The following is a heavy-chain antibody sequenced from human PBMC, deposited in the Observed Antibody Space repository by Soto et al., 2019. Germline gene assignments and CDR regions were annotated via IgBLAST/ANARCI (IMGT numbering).Heavy chain of an antibody. V-gene: IGHV3-7*03. CDR2: IKQDGSEE. CDR3: SRKISKRGPDKLGGAFDI. CDR1: GFTFSSYW. Sequence: GGSLRLSCAASGFTFSSYWMSWVRQAPGKGLEWVANIKQDGSEEYDVDSVKGRFTISRDNAKNSLYLQMNSLRAEDTAVYYCSRKISKRGPDKLGGAFDIWGQGTMVTVSS. J-gene: IGHJ3*02. D-gene: IGHD7-27*01.